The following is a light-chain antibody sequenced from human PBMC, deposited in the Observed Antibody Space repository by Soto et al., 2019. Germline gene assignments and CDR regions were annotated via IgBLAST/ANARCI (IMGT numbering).Light chain of an antibody. CDR1: QSLLHSNGYNF. Sequence: IAWTQSARSMTITPGEAASSSCMSSQSLLHSNGYNFLDWYLQKPGQSPQILINLGSNRSSGVLDRFSGSGAGTDVTLKISRGEVEGLCVCPSMSDLQRTRGVGQGT. CDR3: MSDLQRTRG. V-gene: IGKV2-28*01. CDR2: LGS. J-gene: IGKJ1*01.